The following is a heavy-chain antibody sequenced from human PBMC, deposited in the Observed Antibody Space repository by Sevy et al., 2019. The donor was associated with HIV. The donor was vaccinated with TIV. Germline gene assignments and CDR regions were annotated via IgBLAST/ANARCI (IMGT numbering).Heavy chain of an antibody. CDR3: ARAPGYSSGWYYFDY. Sequence: ASVKVSCKASGYTFTGYYMHWVRQAPGQGLEWMGWINPNSGGTNYAQKFQGRVTMTRDTSIVTAYMELSRLRSDDTAVYYCARAPGYSSGWYYFDYWGQGTLVTVSS. D-gene: IGHD6-19*01. CDR2: INPNSGGT. CDR1: GYTFTGYY. J-gene: IGHJ4*02. V-gene: IGHV1-2*02.